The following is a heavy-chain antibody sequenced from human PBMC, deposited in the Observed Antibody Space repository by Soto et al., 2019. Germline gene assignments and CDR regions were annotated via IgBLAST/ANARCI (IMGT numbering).Heavy chain of an antibody. CDR1: GFSFITYW. D-gene: IGHD3-9*01. CDR3: VRAISGSFAL. CDR2: IKEDGSGK. J-gene: IGHJ4*02. Sequence: EVQLVESGGGLVQSGGSLRLSCEASGFSFITYWMNWVRQAPGKGLEWLASIKEDGSGKQYVDSVKGRFTISRDNAKNSLYLQMNSLSEGDTAVYYCVRAISGSFALWGQGTLVIVSS. V-gene: IGHV3-7*04.